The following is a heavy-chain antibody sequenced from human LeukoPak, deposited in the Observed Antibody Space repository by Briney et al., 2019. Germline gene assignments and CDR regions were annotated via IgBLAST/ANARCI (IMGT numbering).Heavy chain of an antibody. V-gene: IGHV1-69*13. CDR2: IIPIFGTA. CDR3: ARDSSGYSDAFDI. J-gene: IGHJ3*02. Sequence: GASVKVSCKASGGTFSSYAISWVRQAPGQGLEWMGGIIPIFGTANYAQKFQGGVTITADESTSTAYMELSSLRSEDTAVYYCARDSSGYSDAFDIWGQGTMVTVSS. CDR1: GGTFSSYA. D-gene: IGHD3-22*01.